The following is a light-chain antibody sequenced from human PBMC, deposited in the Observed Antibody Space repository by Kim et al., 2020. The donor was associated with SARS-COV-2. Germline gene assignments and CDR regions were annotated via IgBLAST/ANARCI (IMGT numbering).Light chain of an antibody. CDR2: EAT. J-gene: IGKJ4*01. CDR1: QSIDSG. CDR3: QQYTGWPLT. V-gene: IGKV3-15*01. Sequence: VSPGQASTLARGASQSIDSGLASNQQQPGLAPSLLIVEATARAAGVPARFGVSGCGTEFTPTTSSLQADDFALSVCQQYTGWPLTFGAGTKVWI.